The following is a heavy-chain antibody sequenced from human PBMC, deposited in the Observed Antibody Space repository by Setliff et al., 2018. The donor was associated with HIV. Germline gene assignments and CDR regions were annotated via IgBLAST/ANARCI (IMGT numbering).Heavy chain of an antibody. CDR2: IDPEDGKT. CDR3: ASRRITMVRGVISNDYYYYMDV. Sequence: ASVKVSCKASGYTFTDQYIHWVQQAPGKGLEWMGQIDPEDGKTRFAEKFQDRVTINADTSTDTVYMELSSLRSEDTAVYYCASRRITMVRGVISNDYYYYMDVWGKGTTVTVSS. V-gene: IGHV1-69-2*01. CDR1: GYTFTDQY. J-gene: IGHJ6*03. D-gene: IGHD3-10*01.